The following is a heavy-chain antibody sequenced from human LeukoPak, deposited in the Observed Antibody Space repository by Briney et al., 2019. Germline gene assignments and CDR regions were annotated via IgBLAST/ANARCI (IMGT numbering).Heavy chain of an antibody. CDR2: INHSGST. D-gene: IGHD5-12*01. V-gene: IGHV4-34*01. CDR1: GGSFSGYY. CDR3: ARGESYYSYSGYTYYFDY. J-gene: IGHJ4*02. Sequence: PSETLSLTYAVYGGSFSGYYWSWIRQPPGKGLEWIGEINHSGSTNYNPSLKSRVTISVDTSKNQFSLKLSSVTAEDTAVYYCARGESYYSYSGYTYYFDYWGQGTLVTVSS.